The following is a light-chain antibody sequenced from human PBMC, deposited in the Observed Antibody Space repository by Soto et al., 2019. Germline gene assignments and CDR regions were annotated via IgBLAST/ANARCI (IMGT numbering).Light chain of an antibody. Sequence: EIVLTQSPGTLSLSPGERSTLSCMSIQSVSPSSLAWYQQKPGQAPRLLIYDTSTRATGIPARFSGSGSGTEFTLTISSLQSEDFAVYYCQQYSNWPPITFGQGTRLEIK. J-gene: IGKJ5*01. CDR1: QSVSPSS. V-gene: IGKV3-15*01. CDR3: QQYSNWPPIT. CDR2: DTS.